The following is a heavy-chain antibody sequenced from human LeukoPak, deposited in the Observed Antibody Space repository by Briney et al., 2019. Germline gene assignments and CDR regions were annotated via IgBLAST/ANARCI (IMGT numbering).Heavy chain of an antibody. CDR1: GYTFTGSY. J-gene: IGHJ5*02. CDR3: ARDRGYCSGGSCNNWFDP. CDR2: INPNSGGT. D-gene: IGHD2-15*01. Sequence: ASVKVSCKASGYTFTGSYMHWVRQAPGQGLEWMGWINPNSGGTNYAQKFQGRVTMTRDTSISTAYMELSRLRSDDTAVYYCARDRGYCSGGSCNNWFDPWGQGTLVTVSS. V-gene: IGHV1-2*02.